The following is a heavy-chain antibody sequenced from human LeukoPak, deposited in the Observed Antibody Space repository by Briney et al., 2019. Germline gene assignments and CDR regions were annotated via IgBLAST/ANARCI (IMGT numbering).Heavy chain of an antibody. CDR2: IIPILGIA. V-gene: IGHV1-69*04. CDR1: GGTFSSYA. Sequence: GASVKVSCKASGGTFSSYAISWVRQAPGQGLEWMGRIIPILGIANYAQKFQGRVTITADKSTSTAYMELSSLRSEDTAVYYCATARDGYTNRGAFDIWGQGTMVTVSS. D-gene: IGHD5-24*01. J-gene: IGHJ3*02. CDR3: ATARDGYTNRGAFDI.